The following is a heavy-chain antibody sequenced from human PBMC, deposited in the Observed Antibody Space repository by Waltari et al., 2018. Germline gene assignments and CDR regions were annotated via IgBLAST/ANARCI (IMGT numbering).Heavy chain of an antibody. CDR1: GYTLTELS. D-gene: IGHD1-26*01. CDR3: ATVESYYANAFDI. J-gene: IGHJ3*02. Sequence: QVQLVQSGAEVKKPGASVKVSCKVSGYTLTELSMHWVRQDPGKGLEWMGVFDPEDGETSYAQKFQVRVTMTEDTSTDTAYMELSSLISEDTAVYYCATVESYYANAFDIWGQGTMVTVSS. CDR2: FDPEDGET. V-gene: IGHV1-24*01.